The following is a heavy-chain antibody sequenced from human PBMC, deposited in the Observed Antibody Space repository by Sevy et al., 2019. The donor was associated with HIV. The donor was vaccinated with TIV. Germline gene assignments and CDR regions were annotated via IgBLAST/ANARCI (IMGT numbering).Heavy chain of an antibody. CDR1: GFIFSKFA. CDR3: AKDFSYGGNSWNFDF. Sequence: GGSLRLSCAASGFIFSKFALNWVRQAPGRGLEWVSAVSGNDGSTYYAASVKGRFTISRDISENMLYLQMNSLSAEDTAVYYCAKDFSYGGNSWNFDFWGQGTLVTVSS. D-gene: IGHD4-17*01. CDR2: VSGNDGST. V-gene: IGHV3-23*01. J-gene: IGHJ4*02.